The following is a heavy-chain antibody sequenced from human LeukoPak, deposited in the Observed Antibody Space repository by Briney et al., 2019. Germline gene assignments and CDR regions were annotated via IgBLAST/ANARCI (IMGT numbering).Heavy chain of an antibody. CDR2: ISSSGSTI. D-gene: IGHD6-19*01. CDR1: GGSITSGNW. V-gene: IGHV3-11*01. CDR3: SKGRTVTGTLALDY. Sequence: LPLTCAVSGGSITSGNWWTWVRQAPGKGLEWVSYISSSGSTIYYADSVKGRFTISRDNSKNTLYLQMNSLRAEDTAVYYCSKGRTVTGTLALDYWGQGTLVTVSS. J-gene: IGHJ4*02.